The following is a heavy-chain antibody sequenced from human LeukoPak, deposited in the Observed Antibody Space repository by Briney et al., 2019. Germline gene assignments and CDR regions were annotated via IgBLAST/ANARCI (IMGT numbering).Heavy chain of an antibody. CDR3: AKGAYYDISTGAFDY. V-gene: IGHV3-23*01. J-gene: IGHJ4*02. CDR2: ISGSGGST. D-gene: IGHD3-9*01. CDR1: GFTFRTYA. Sequence: PGGSLRLSCAASGFTFRTYAMSWVRQAPGKGLEWVSGISGSGGSTYYADSVKGRFTISRDNAKNTLYLQMSSLRAEDTAVYYCAKGAYYDISTGAFDYWGQGTLVTVSS.